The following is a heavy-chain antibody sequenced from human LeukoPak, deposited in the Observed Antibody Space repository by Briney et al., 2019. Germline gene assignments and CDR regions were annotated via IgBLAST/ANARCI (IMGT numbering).Heavy chain of an antibody. D-gene: IGHD3-10*02. CDR1: GGSFSGYY. V-gene: IGHV4-34*01. CDR3: ARVGPGLGSGSRTFDY. CDR2: INHSGST. J-gene: IGHJ4*02. Sequence: SETLSLTCAVYGGSFSGYYWSWIRQPPGKGLEWIGEINHSGSTNYNPSLKSRVTISVDTSKNQFSLKLSSVTAADTAVYYCARVGPGLGSGSRTFDYWGQGTLVTVPS.